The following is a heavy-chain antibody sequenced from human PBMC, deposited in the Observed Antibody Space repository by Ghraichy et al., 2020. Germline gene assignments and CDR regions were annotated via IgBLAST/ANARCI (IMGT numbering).Heavy chain of an antibody. CDR1: AFTFSDYP. D-gene: IGHD6-6*01. CDR3: ARGPYTSSSGVADY. Sequence: GEPLNISCAASAFTFSDYPMSWVRQAPGKGLEWVALILHDGHNTYYTDSVKGRFSISRDTSRTTLYLQMNSLTPDDTAVYFCARGPYTSSSGVADYWGQGTLVTVSS. CDR2: ILHDGHNT. J-gene: IGHJ4*02. V-gene: IGHV3-30-3*01.